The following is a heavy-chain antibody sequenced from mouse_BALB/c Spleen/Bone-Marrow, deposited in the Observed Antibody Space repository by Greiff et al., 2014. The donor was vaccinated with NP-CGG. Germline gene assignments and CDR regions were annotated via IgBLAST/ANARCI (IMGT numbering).Heavy chain of an antibody. D-gene: IGHD1-1*01. J-gene: IGHJ3*01. CDR3: ARGYYDSSSWFAY. CDR1: GYSFTGYF. CDR2: INPYNGDT. V-gene: IGHV1-20*02. Sequence: EVQLVESGPELVKPGASVKISCKASGYSFTGYFMNWVMQSPGKSLEWIGRINPYNGDTFYNQKFKGKATLTVDKSSSTAHMELRSLASEDSAVYYCARGYYDSSSWFAYWGQGTLVTVSA.